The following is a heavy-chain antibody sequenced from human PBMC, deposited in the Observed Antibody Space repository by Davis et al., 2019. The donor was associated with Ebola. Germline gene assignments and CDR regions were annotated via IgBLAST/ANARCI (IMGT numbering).Heavy chain of an antibody. D-gene: IGHD3-3*01. CDR1: GFTFSSYA. J-gene: IGHJ4*02. Sequence: GGSLRLSCAASGFTFSSYAMSWVRQAPGKGLEWVSSISSSSSYIYYADSVKGRFTISRDNAKNSLYLQMNSLRAEDTAVYYCARVEGYYDFWSGLRGDYFDYWGQGTLVTVSS. V-gene: IGHV3-21*01. CDR2: ISSSSSYI. CDR3: ARVEGYYDFWSGLRGDYFDY.